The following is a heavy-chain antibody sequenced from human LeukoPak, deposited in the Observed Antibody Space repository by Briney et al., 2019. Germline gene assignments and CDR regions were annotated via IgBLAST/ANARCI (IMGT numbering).Heavy chain of an antibody. V-gene: IGHV4-59*08. CDR3: GRHRLNGYTSGSDAFDI. Sequence: ETLSLMCTVSGRSINSYYWSWLRQPPGEGRECGGYVYFTGSINYNPSLKRRFTISVDTSKSQFSLNLSSVTAADTAVYYCGRHRLNGYTSGSDAFDIWGQGTMVTVSS. CDR2: VYFTGSI. CDR1: GRSINSYY. J-gene: IGHJ3*02. D-gene: IGHD5-18*01.